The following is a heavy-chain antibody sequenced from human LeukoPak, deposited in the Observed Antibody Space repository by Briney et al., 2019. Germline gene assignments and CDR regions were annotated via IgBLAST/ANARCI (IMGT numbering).Heavy chain of an antibody. CDR3: AKVGSGWSRYYYYMDV. V-gene: IGHV3-23*01. D-gene: IGHD6-19*01. Sequence: GGSLRLSCAASGFTFSSYAMSWVRQAPGKGLDWVSAISGSGGSTYYADSVKGRFTISRDNSKNTLYLQMNSLRAEDTAVYYCAKVGSGWSRYYYYMDVWGKGTTVTVSS. CDR1: GFTFSSYA. CDR2: ISGSGGST. J-gene: IGHJ6*03.